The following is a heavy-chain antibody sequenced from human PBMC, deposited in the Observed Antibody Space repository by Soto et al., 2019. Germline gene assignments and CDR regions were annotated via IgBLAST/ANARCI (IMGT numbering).Heavy chain of an antibody. Sequence: PGGCLRLSCAASGFTFSRYGMSWVRQAAGEWLGWVSAIRGSGGSTYYAGSVKGRFTISRDNCKNTLYLQMTSLRAEDTAVYSCAKEAVGYSSSCFDYWGQVTLVTVSS. J-gene: IGHJ4*02. CDR2: IRGSGGST. CDR1: GFTFSRYG. V-gene: IGHV3-23*01. CDR3: AKEAVGYSSSCFDY. D-gene: IGHD6-13*01.